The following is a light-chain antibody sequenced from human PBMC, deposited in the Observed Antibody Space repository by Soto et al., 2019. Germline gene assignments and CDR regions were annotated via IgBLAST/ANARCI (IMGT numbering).Light chain of an antibody. V-gene: IGLV1-47*01. CDR1: SSNIGTNY. CDR3: ATKDDSLTGHVV. Sequence: QSVLTQPHSASGTPGQRVNISCSGSSSNIGTNYVYWYQQVPGTAPKLLISGNNQRPSGVPDRFSGSKSDTSASLVISGLRSDDEAAYYCATKDDSLTGHVVFGGGTQLTVL. CDR2: GNN. J-gene: IGLJ2*01.